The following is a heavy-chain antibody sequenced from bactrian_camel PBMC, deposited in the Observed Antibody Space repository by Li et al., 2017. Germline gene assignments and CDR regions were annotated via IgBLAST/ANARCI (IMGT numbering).Heavy chain of an antibody. Sequence: QVQLVESGGGSVQAGGALRLACHTVVETIRQPCMAWFRQVSGREREGVATIDYYGITTYADSVKGRFTISRDNTKTTLYLQMNSLKPEDTAMYYCAAHSDAPFWRAAYCAVVARDSFFSWGQGTQVTVS. CDR1: VETIRQPC. D-gene: IGHD3*01. V-gene: IGHV3S55*01. J-gene: IGHJ6*01. CDR2: IDYYGIT. CDR3: AAHSDAPFWRAAYCAVVARDSFFS.